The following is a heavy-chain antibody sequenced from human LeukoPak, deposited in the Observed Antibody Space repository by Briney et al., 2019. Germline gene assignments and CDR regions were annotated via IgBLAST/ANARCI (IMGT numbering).Heavy chain of an antibody. Sequence: PGGSLSLSCAASGFIFSNDAMHWVRQAPGKGLEWVAFIWFDGSNKHYADSVKGRFTISRDNSEDTLYLQMNSLRAEDTAVYYCVRDPSGSGFAFDYWGQGALVAVSS. J-gene: IGHJ4*02. D-gene: IGHD1-1*01. CDR1: GFIFSNDA. CDR2: IWFDGSNK. CDR3: VRDPSGSGFAFDY. V-gene: IGHV3-33*01.